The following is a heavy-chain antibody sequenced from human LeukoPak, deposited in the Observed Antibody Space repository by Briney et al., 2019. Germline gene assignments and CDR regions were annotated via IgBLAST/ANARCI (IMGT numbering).Heavy chain of an antibody. CDR2: IYTSGST. CDR3: AGAGGGSAWSYYFDY. Sequence: SQTLSLTCTVSGGSISSGSYYWSWTRQPAGKGLEWIGRIYTSGSTNYNPSLKSRVTISVDTSKNQFSLKLSSVTAADTAVYYCAGAGGGSAWSYYFDYWGQGTLVTVSS. J-gene: IGHJ4*02. D-gene: IGHD3-16*01. V-gene: IGHV4-61*02. CDR1: GGSISSGSYY.